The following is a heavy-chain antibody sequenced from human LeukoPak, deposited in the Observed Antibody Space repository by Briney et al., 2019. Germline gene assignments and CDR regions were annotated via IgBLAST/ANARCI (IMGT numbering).Heavy chain of an antibody. CDR3: ARAWGSTSCLDY. J-gene: IGHJ4*02. Sequence: ASVKVSCKASGYTFTGYYMHWVRQAPGQGLEWMGWISAYNGNTNYAQKLQGRVTMTTDTSTSTAYMELRSLRSDDTAVYYCARAWGSTSCLDYWGQGTLVTVSS. V-gene: IGHV1-18*04. CDR1: GYTFTGYY. CDR2: ISAYNGNT. D-gene: IGHD2-2*01.